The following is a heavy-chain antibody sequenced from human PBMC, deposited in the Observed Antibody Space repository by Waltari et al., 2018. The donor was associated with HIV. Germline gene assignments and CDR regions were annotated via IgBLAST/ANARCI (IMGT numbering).Heavy chain of an antibody. CDR1: GGSISSYY. D-gene: IGHD1-26*01. CDR3: ARDSDIVGANAFDI. CDR2: IYYSGST. J-gene: IGHJ3*02. V-gene: IGHV4-59*01. Sequence: QVQLQESGPGLVKPSETLSLTCTVSGGSISSYYWSWIRQPPGKGLEWIGYIYYSGSTNYNPALKSRVTISVDTSKNQFSLKRSSVTAADTAVYYCARDSDIVGANAFDIWGQGTMVTVSS.